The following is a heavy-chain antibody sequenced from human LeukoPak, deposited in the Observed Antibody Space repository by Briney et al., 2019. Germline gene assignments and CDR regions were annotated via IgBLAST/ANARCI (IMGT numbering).Heavy chain of an antibody. D-gene: IGHD2-15*01. V-gene: IGHV3-66*01. CDR1: GFTFSSNC. CDR2: IYSGGST. J-gene: IGHJ3*02. CDR3: ATAASPRDAFDI. Sequence: PGGSLRLSCAAPGFTFSSNCMSWVRQAPGKGLEWVSVIYSGGSTYYADSVKGRFTISRDNSKNTLYLQMNSLRAEDTAVFYCATAASPRDAFDIWGQGTMVTVSS.